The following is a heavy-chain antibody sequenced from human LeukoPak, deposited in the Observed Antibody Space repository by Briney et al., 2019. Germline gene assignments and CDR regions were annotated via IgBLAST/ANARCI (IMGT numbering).Heavy chain of an antibody. CDR3: ARVPNTMLRGVITLMDV. CDR1: GFTFSDYY. Sequence: GGSLRLSCAASGFTFSDYYMSWIRQAPGKGLEWVSYISSSGSTIYYADSVKGRFTISRENGRNSLYLQMNSLRAEDTAVFYCARVPNTMLRGVITLMDVWGQGTTVTVSS. J-gene: IGHJ6*02. V-gene: IGHV3-11*04. D-gene: IGHD3-10*01. CDR2: ISSSGSTI.